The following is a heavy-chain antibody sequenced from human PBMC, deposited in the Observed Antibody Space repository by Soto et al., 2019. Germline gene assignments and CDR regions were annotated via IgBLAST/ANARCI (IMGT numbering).Heavy chain of an antibody. D-gene: IGHD4-17*01. Sequence: EVQLVESGGGLVQPGGSLRLSCAASGFTFSSYSMNWVRQAPGKGLEWVSYISSSSSTIYYADSVKGRCTISRDNAKNSLYLQMNILRDEDTAVYYCASGKDYAEGGYWGQGTLVTVSS. V-gene: IGHV3-48*02. CDR2: ISSSSSTI. J-gene: IGHJ4*02. CDR3: ASGKDYAEGGY. CDR1: GFTFSSYS.